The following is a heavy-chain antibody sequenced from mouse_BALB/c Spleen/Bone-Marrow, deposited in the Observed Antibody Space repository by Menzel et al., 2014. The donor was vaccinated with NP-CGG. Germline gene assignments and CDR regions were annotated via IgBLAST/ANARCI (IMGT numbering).Heavy chain of an antibody. CDR3: ARDVGYGNYFVY. D-gene: IGHD2-10*02. CDR2: NRNRAKYYTT. CDR1: GFTFSDFY. J-gene: IGHJ3*01. Sequence: EVNVVESGGGLVQPGDSLRLSCATSGFTFSDFYMEWVRQPPGKRLEWIATNRNRAKYYTTEYSASVKGRFIVSRDTSQSVLYLQMNALRAEDTAIYYCARDVGYGNYFVYWGQGTLVTVSA. V-gene: IGHV7-1*02.